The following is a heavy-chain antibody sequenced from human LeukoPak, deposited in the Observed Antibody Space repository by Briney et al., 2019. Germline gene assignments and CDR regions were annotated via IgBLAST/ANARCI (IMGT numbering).Heavy chain of an antibody. CDR3: ARDVGRYGSGSYSSDY. Sequence: GGSLRLSCAASGFTFSSYSMNWVRQAPGKGLEWVSYISSSSSTIYYADSVKGRFTISRDNAKNSLYLQMNSLRAEDTAVYYCARDVGRYGSGSYSSDYWGQGTLVTVSS. CDR1: GFTFSSYS. D-gene: IGHD3-10*01. J-gene: IGHJ4*02. V-gene: IGHV3-48*04. CDR2: ISSSSSTI.